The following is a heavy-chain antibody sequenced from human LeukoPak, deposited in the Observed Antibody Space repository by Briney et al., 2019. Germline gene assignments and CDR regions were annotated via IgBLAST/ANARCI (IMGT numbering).Heavy chain of an antibody. J-gene: IGHJ4*02. CDR1: GGTFSSYA. D-gene: IGHD6-13*01. Sequence: SVKVSCKASGGTFSSYAISWVRQAPGQGLEWMGRIIPILGIANYAQKFQGRVTITADKSTSTAYMELSSLRSEDTAAYYCARMAVAAAGSFDYWGQGTLVTVSS. V-gene: IGHV1-69*04. CDR3: ARMAVAAAGSFDY. CDR2: IIPILGIA.